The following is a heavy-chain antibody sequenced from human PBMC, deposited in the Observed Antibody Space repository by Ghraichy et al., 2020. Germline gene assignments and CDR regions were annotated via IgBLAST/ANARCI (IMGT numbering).Heavy chain of an antibody. CDR3: ARDLGYSASWSYQFDY. CDR2: ISGLSGNT. V-gene: IGHV1-18*04. J-gene: IGHJ4*02. D-gene: IGHD6-13*01. Sequence: ASVKVSCKASGYTFSSYGVSWVRQAPGQGLEWMGYISGLSGNTKYAQKFQGRVTLTSEKGTSTAYMELRRLRSDDTAVYYCARDLGYSASWSYQFDYWGQGTLVTVSS. CDR1: GYTFSSYG.